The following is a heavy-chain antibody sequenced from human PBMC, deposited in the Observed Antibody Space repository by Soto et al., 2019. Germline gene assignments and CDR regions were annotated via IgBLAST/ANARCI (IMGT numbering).Heavy chain of an antibody. CDR2: IYWDDAK. CDR3: AHMDFDLYGMDV. V-gene: IGHV2-5*02. J-gene: IGHJ6*02. Sequence: QITLTESGPTLVKPTQTLTLTCTVSGISFTNSGVGVSWIRQPPGKALEWLAVIYWDDAKHFSPSQKSRLTITKDTSKNQVVLTMTNMDSVDTATYFCAHMDFDLYGMDVWGQGTTAIVSS. D-gene: IGHD3-10*01. CDR1: GISFTNSGVG.